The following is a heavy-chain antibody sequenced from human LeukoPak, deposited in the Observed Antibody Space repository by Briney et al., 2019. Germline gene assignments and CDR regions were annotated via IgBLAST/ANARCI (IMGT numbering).Heavy chain of an antibody. Sequence: SQTLSLTCTVSGGSIGSGSYYWSWIRQPAGKGLEWIGRIYTSGSTNYNPSLKSRVTISVDTPKNQFSLKLSSVTAADTAVYYCARAGTTPNYYYYMDVWGKGTTVTVSS. J-gene: IGHJ6*03. CDR3: ARAGTTPNYYYYMDV. D-gene: IGHD4-17*01. CDR2: IYTSGST. V-gene: IGHV4-61*02. CDR1: GGSIGSGSYY.